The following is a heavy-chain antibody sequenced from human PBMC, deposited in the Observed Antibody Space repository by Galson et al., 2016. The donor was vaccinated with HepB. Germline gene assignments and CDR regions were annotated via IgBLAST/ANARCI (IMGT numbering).Heavy chain of an antibody. CDR3: ARGVGYGSGSHFDY. V-gene: IGHV3-33*08. CDR2: IWYDGSNK. J-gene: IGHJ4*02. D-gene: IGHD3-10*01. Sequence: SLRLSCAASGFSFSRYAMSWVRQAPGKGLEWMAVIWYDGSNKYYADSVKGRFTISRDNSKNALYLQMNSLRAEDTAVYYCARGVGYGSGSHFDYWGQGTLVTVSS. CDR1: GFSFSRYA.